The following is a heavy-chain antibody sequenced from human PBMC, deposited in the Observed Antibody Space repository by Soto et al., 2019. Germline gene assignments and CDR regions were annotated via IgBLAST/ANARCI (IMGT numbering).Heavy chain of an antibody. Sequence: QVQLQESGPGLVKPSGTLSLTCAVSGGSISSSNWWSWVRQPPGKGLEWIGEIYHSGSTNYNPSLTSRVPISVDKSKHPFALKLSSGTAADTAVYYCAREPHGHCSGGSCYSAPWGQGTLVTVCS. CDR1: GGSISSSNW. J-gene: IGHJ5*02. V-gene: IGHV4-4*02. CDR2: IYHSGST. CDR3: AREPHGHCSGGSCYSAP. D-gene: IGHD2-15*01.